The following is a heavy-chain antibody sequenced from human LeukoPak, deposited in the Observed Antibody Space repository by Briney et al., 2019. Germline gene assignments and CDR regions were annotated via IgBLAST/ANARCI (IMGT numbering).Heavy chain of an antibody. CDR3: AGGSTYHIVGATSWDY. J-gene: IGHJ4*02. CDR1: GGSISSGGYY. V-gene: IGHV4-30-2*01. Sequence: PSETLSLTCTVSGGSISSGGYYWSWIRQPPGKGLEWIGYIYHSGSTYYNPSLKSRVTISVDRSKNQFSLKLSSVTAADTAVYYCAGGSTYHIVGATSWDYWGQGTLVTVSS. D-gene: IGHD1-26*01. CDR2: IYHSGST.